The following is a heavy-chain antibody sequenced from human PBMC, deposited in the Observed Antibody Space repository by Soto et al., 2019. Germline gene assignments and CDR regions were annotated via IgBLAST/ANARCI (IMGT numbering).Heavy chain of an antibody. CDR2: MSPNSGAT. Sequence: ASVKVSCKASGYTFTTYDINWVRQATGQGLEWLGWMSPNSGATGYAQKFQGRVTMTRDTSMTTAYMELSNLRSEDTAMYYCARGVDAGVDVWGQGTTVSVSS. V-gene: IGHV1-8*01. CDR1: GYTFTTYD. D-gene: IGHD1-1*01. CDR3: ARGVDAGVDV. J-gene: IGHJ6*02.